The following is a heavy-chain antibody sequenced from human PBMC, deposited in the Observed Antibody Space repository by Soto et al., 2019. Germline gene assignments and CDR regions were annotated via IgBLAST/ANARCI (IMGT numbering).Heavy chain of an antibody. CDR1: GFTFSSYA. CDR2: IKNSGSST. CDR3: AVVAGSYYFDS. D-gene: IGHD6-19*01. Sequence: EVQLVESGGGLVQSGGSLRLSCSASGFTFSSYAMHWVRQAPGKGLEYASAIKNSGSSTNYADSVKGRFTVSRDNSKNTLYLQMSSLRSEDTAVYYCAVVAGSYYFDSWGHGTLVTVSS. V-gene: IGHV3-64D*08. J-gene: IGHJ4*01.